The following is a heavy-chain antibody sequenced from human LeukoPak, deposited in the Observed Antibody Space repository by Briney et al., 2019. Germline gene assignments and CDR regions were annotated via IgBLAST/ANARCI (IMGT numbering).Heavy chain of an antibody. D-gene: IGHD2-2*01. V-gene: IGHV3-74*03. J-gene: IGHJ4*02. CDR3: ARDWYHATDY. Sequence: PGGSLRLSCAASGFSSSTTWMHWVRQVPGQGLVWVARITSDGTSISYAESVKGRFTISRDNAKNTLYLQMNSLRVDDTAVYYCARDWYHATDYWGQGTLVTVSS. CDR2: ITSDGTSI. CDR1: GFSSSTTW.